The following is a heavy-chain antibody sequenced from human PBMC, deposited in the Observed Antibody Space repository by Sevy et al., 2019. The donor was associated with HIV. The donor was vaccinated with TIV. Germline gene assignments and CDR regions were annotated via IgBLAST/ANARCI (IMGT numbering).Heavy chain of an antibody. CDR3: ARGENDDEFFQY. CDR2: TSYDGSHK. V-gene: IGHV3-30*04. J-gene: IGHJ1*01. Sequence: GGSLRLSCTVSGFIFSNFAMHWVRQAPGKGLEWEAVTSYDGSHKYYADSVKGRFTVSRDNSRNILSLEMSSLTRDDTAVYYCARGENDDEFFQYWGQGTLVTVSS. CDR1: GFIFSNFA. D-gene: IGHD1-26*01.